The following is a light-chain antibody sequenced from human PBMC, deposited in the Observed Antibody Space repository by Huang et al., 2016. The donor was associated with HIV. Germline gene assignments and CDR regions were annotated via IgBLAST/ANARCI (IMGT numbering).Light chain of an antibody. J-gene: IGKJ4*01. CDR3: QQYDNWPPGLT. Sequence: EIVMTQSPATLSVSPGGGATLSCRASQNVRSNLAWYQQTPCQAPRLLIYDTATRASVVPARVSGSGSGTEFTLTISGLQSEDFAVYYCQQYDNWPPGLTFGGGTKVEI. CDR2: DTA. V-gene: IGKV3D-15*01. CDR1: QNVRSN.